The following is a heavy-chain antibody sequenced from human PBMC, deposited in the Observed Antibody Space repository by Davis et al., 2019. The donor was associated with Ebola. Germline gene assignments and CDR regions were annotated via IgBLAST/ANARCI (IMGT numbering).Heavy chain of an antibody. CDR2: IYYSGST. D-gene: IGHD3-22*01. J-gene: IGHJ4*02. CDR1: GGSISSYY. V-gene: IGHV4-59*01. CDR3: ARETYDSSGYGLDY. Sequence: PSETLSLTCTVSGGSISSYYWSWIRQPPGKGLEWIGYIYYSGSTNYNPSLKSRVTISVDTSKNQFSLKLSSVTAADTAVYYCARETYDSSGYGLDYWGQGTLVTVSS.